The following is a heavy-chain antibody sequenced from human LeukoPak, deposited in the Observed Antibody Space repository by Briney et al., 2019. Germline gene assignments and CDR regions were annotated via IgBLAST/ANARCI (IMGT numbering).Heavy chain of an antibody. D-gene: IGHD1-1*01. V-gene: IGHV3-7*01. CDR2: IKQDGSEK. J-gene: IGHJ5*02. Sequence: GGSLRLSCAASGFTFSTYWMSWVRQAPGKGLEWVANIKQDGSEKYYVDSVKGRFTISRDNAKNSLYLQMNSLRAEDTAVYYCARGTTHMLDNNWFDPWGQGTLVTVSS. CDR3: ARGTTHMLDNNWFDP. CDR1: GFTFSTYW.